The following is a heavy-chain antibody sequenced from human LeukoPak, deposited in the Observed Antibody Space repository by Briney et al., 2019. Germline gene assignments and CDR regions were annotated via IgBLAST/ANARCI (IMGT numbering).Heavy chain of an antibody. J-gene: IGHJ4*02. CDR1: GFTFNTFW. Sequence: GGSLRLSCAASGFTFNTFWMNWVRLAPGRGLEWLANIRPDGSDKYYVDSVRGRFTISRYNGKNLVYLEMNSLRVEDTAVYYCSRRDSSRNPWAYWGQGTLVSVSS. CDR3: SRRDSSRNPWAY. D-gene: IGHD2-2*01. V-gene: IGHV3-7*01. CDR2: IRPDGSDK.